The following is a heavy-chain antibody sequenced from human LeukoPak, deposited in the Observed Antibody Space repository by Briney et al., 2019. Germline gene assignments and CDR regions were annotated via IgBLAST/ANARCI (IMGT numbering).Heavy chain of an antibody. D-gene: IGHD2-2*01. Sequence: SETLSLTCAISGYSISSGYYWGWIRPSPGKGLEWIGSIYHSGRTYYNPSLKSRVTISMDTSTNQFSLKLSSVTAADTAMYYCARHLSDRMPGIDYWGQGTLVAVSS. CDR3: ARHLSDRMPGIDY. CDR1: GYSISSGYY. V-gene: IGHV4-38-2*01. CDR2: IYHSGRT. J-gene: IGHJ4*02.